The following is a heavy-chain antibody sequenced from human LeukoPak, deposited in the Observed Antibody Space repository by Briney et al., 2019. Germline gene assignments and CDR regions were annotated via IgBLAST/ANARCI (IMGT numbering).Heavy chain of an antibody. V-gene: IGHV3-64*01. CDR3: ARSPSYFGSARYYFDS. CDR1: GFTFSNYA. D-gene: IGHD3-10*01. CDR2: ISASGSGT. J-gene: IGHJ4*02. Sequence: GGSLRLSCAASGFTFSNYAMHWVRQAPGKGLEYVSAISASGSGTYYANSVKGRFTFSRDNSKNTLYLQVGSLTVEDMAVYYCARSPSYFGSARYYFDSWGRGTLVTVSS.